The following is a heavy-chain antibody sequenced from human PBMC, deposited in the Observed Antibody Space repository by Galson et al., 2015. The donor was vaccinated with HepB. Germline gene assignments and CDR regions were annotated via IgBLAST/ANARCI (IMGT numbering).Heavy chain of an antibody. CDR2: INPNSGGT. D-gene: IGHD2/OR15-2a*01. CDR3: ARDFYSSGNYYYYGMDV. J-gene: IGHJ6*02. CDR1: GYTFIGYY. V-gene: IGHV1-2*06. Sequence: SVKVSCKASGYTFIGYYMHWVRQAPGQGLEWMGRINPNSGGTNYAQKFQGRVTMTRDTSISTAYMELSRLRSDDTAVYYCARDFYSSGNYYYYGMDVWGQGTTVTVSS.